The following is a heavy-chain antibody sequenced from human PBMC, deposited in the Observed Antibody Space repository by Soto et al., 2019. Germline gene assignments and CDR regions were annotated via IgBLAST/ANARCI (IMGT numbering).Heavy chain of an antibody. V-gene: IGHV3-7*03. CDR3: ARDFATHCSGSTCYPYAY. CDR2: IKHDGSAT. CDR1: GLTFNTFW. Sequence: GGSLRLSCAASGLTFNTFWMSWVRQSPGKGLEWVANIKHDGSATYYADSVKGRFTISRDNAKNSLFLQMNTLRTEDTAVYYCARDFATHCSGSTCYPYAYWGQGALVTVSS. J-gene: IGHJ4*02. D-gene: IGHD2-15*01.